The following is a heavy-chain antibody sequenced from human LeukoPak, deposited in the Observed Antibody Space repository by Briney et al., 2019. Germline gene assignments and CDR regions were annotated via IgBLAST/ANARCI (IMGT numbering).Heavy chain of an antibody. CDR1: GGSFSGYY. J-gene: IGHJ3*02. Sequence: SETLSLTCAVYGGSFSGYYWSWIRQPPGKGLEWIGYIYYSGSTNYNPSLKSRVTISVDTSKNQFSLKLSSVTAADTAVYYCARSEGDAFDIWGQGTMVTVSS. CDR2: IYYSGST. CDR3: ARSEGDAFDI. V-gene: IGHV4-59*01.